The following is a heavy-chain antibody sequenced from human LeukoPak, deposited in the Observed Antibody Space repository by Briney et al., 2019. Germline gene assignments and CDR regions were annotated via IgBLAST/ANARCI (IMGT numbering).Heavy chain of an antibody. D-gene: IGHD3-10*01. Sequence: ASVKVSCKASGGTFSSYAISWVRQAPGQGLEWMGGIIPIFGTANYAQKFQGRVTITADKSTSTAYMELSSLRSEDTAVYYCARVKDYGSFDPWGQGTLVTVSS. CDR3: ARVKDYGSFDP. V-gene: IGHV1-69*06. CDR1: GGTFSSYA. CDR2: IIPIFGTA. J-gene: IGHJ5*02.